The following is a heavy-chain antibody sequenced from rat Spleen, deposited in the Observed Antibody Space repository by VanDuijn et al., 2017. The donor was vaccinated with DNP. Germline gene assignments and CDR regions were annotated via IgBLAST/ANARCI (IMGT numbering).Heavy chain of an antibody. Sequence: EVQLVESGGDLVRPGRSLKLSCVASGFTFNNFWMTWIRQVPGKGLEWVASITGSGHSTYYPDSVKGRFTISRDNAKNTLYLQMNSLRSEDTATYYCARTIAPLTGYFDYWGQGVMVTVSS. CDR3: ARTIAPLTGYFDY. V-gene: IGHV5-31*01. J-gene: IGHJ2*01. CDR2: ITGSGHST. D-gene: IGHD1-2*01. CDR1: GFTFNNFW.